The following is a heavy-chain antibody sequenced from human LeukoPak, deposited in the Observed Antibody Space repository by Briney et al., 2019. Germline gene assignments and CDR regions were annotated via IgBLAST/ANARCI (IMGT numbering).Heavy chain of an antibody. V-gene: IGHV3-23*01. D-gene: IGHD2-2*01. CDR1: GFTFSSHA. Sequence: GGSLRLSCAASGFTFSSHAMSWVRQAPGKGLEWVSAISDGGGTTFYADSVKGRFAISRDNSKNTLFLQMNSLRAEDTALYYCAKRPSSSTTGPASAFDIWGQGTMVTVSS. J-gene: IGHJ3*02. CDR2: ISDGGGTT. CDR3: AKRPSSSTTGPASAFDI.